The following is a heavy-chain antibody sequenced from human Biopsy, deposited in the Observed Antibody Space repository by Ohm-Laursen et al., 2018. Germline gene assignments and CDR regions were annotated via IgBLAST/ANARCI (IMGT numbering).Heavy chain of an antibody. D-gene: IGHD2-2*01. V-gene: IGHV1-46*01. J-gene: IGHJ6*01. CDR1: GYTFITYY. CDR2: INPSGGST. Sequence: GASVKVSCKAFGYTFITYYVNWVRQAPGQGLEWMGKINPSGGSTSYAQKFQGRVTMTRDTSTTTVYMELSSLRSEDTAVYYCAGSSYCGRTTCYQNYGMDVWGQGTTVTVSS. CDR3: AGSSYCGRTTCYQNYGMDV.